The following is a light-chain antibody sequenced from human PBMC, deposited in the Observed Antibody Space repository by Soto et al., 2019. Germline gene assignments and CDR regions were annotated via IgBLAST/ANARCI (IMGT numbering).Light chain of an antibody. V-gene: IGKV3-20*01. J-gene: IGKJ1*01. CDR3: QQYGTSPRT. Sequence: EIVLTQSPGTLSLSPGDRATLSCRASQSVISTYLAWYQQIPGQPPRLLIYGASNRATGIPDRFSGTGSGADFTLTISRLEPEDFAVYFCQQYGTSPRTFGQGTKVEIK. CDR1: QSVISTY. CDR2: GAS.